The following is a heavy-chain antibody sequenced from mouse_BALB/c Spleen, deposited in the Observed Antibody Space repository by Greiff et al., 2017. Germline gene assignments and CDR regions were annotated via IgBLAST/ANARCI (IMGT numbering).Heavy chain of an antibody. J-gene: IGHJ4*01. CDR3: AREGYYGNYYAMDD. Sequence: EVQLQQSGPELVKPGASVKISCKASGYTFTDYNMHWVKQSHGKSLEWIGYIYPYNGGTGYNQKFKSKATLTVDNSSSTAYMELRSLTSEDSAVYYCAREGYYGNYYAMDDWGQGTSVTVSS. D-gene: IGHD2-1*01. V-gene: IGHV1S29*02. CDR1: GYTFTDYN. CDR2: IYPYNGGT.